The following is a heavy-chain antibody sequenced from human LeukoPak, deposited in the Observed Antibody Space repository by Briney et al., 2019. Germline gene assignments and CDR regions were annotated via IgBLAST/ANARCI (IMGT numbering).Heavy chain of an antibody. D-gene: IGHD3-22*01. CDR3: ARLAPSNYHGGSGYLDY. Sequence: SQTLSLTCTVSGGSISSGDYSWSRIRQPPGKGLEWIGFIYHSGSTYYNPSLKSRVTISVDTSKNQFSLKLSSVTAADTAVYYCARLAPSNYHGGSGYLDYWGQGTLVTVSS. CDR2: IYHSGST. J-gene: IGHJ4*02. CDR1: GGSISSGDYS. V-gene: IGHV4-30-2*01.